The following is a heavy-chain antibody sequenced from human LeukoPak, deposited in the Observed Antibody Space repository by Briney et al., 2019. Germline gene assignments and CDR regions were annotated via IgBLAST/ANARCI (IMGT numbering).Heavy chain of an antibody. J-gene: IGHJ5*02. Sequence: PSETLSLTCTVSGGSISSSSYYWSWIRQPAGKGLEWIGRIYTSGSTNYNPSLKSRVTISVDTSKNQFSLKLSSVTAADTAVYYCARAGRDGYRSWGQGTLVTVSS. V-gene: IGHV4-61*02. D-gene: IGHD5-24*01. CDR1: GGSISSSSYY. CDR2: IYTSGST. CDR3: ARAGRDGYRS.